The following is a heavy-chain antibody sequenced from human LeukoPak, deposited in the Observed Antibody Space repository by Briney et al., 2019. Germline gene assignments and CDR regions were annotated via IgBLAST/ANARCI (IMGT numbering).Heavy chain of an antibody. D-gene: IGHD3-22*01. V-gene: IGHV3-11*04. CDR1: GFTFSDYY. CDR3: ARDRRSYYDSSGYPLDYYYGMDV. CDR2: ISSSGSTI. J-gene: IGHJ6*02. Sequence: GGSLRLSCAASGFTFSDYYMSWIRQAPGKGLEWVSYISSSGSTIYYADSVKGRFTISRDNAKNSLYLQMNSLRAEDTAVYYCARDRRSYYDSSGYPLDYYYGMDVWGQGTTVTVSS.